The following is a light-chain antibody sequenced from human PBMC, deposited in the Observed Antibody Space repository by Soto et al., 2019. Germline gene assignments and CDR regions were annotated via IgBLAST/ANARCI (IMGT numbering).Light chain of an antibody. CDR1: QSVSRN. Sequence: DTVMTQSPATLTVSPGERATLSCRASQSVSRNLAWYQQKPGQAPRLLIHDASTRATDIPARFSGSGSGTEFTLTISSLQSEDFAVYHCQQYDSWPLTFGGGTKVDIK. V-gene: IGKV3D-15*01. J-gene: IGKJ4*01. CDR2: DAS. CDR3: QQYDSWPLT.